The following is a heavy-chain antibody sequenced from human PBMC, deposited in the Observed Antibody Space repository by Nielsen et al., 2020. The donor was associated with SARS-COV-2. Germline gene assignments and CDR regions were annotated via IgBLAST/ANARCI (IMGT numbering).Heavy chain of an antibody. CDR1: GFTFSSYA. D-gene: IGHD2-2*01. V-gene: IGHV3-23*01. J-gene: IGHJ5*02. Sequence: GGSLRLPCAASGFTFSSYAMSWVRQAPGKGLEWVSAISGSGGSTYYADSVKGRFTISRDNSKNTLYLQMNSLRAEDTAVYYCAKFRREVPAASNWFDPWGQGTLVTVSS. CDR3: AKFRREVPAASNWFDP. CDR2: ISGSGGST.